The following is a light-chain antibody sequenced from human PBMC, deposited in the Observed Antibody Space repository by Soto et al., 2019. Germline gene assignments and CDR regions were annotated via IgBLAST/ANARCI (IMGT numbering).Light chain of an antibody. Sequence: QSVLTRPPSASGTPGQRVTISCSGSSSNIGSNIVNWYQQLPGTAPKLLIYTHNQRPSGVPDRFSGSKSGTSASLAISGLQSEDEADYFCAAWDDSLSGLVFGGGTKVTVL. CDR1: SSNIGSNI. V-gene: IGLV1-44*01. CDR3: AAWDDSLSGLV. CDR2: THN. J-gene: IGLJ2*01.